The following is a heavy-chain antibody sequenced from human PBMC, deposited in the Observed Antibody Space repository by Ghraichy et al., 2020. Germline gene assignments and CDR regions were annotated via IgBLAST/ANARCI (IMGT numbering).Heavy chain of an antibody. Sequence: GESLNISCTGSGYSFTRFWIAWVRQMPGKGLELVRILYPSDSDTRYSPSFQGQVTISADKSISTAYLQWNSLKASDTAMYYCARHAGHCSGGNCYPDYWGSVTMVCVSS. CDR2: LYPSDSDT. J-gene: IGHJ4*01. CDR3: ARHAGHCSGGNCYPDY. V-gene: IGHV5-51*01. CDR1: GYSFTRFW. D-gene: IGHD2-15*01.